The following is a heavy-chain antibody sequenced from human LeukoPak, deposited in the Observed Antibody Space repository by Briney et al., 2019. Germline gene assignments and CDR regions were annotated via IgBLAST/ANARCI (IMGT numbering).Heavy chain of an antibody. J-gene: IGHJ4*02. CDR3: AKGVQYRCSSGSDY. CDR2: LTGSGGNT. Sequence: GGSLRLSCAASGFTFSNYAMSWVRQAPGKGLEWVSSLTGSGGNTYYTDSVKGRFTISRDNSQNTLYLQMNTLRAEDTAVYYCAKGVQYRCSSGSDYWGQGTLVTVSS. CDR1: GFTFSNYA. V-gene: IGHV3-23*01. D-gene: IGHD6-19*01.